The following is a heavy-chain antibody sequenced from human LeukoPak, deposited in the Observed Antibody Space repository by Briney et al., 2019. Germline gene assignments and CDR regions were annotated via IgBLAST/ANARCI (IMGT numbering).Heavy chain of an antibody. CDR1: GDSISSGSIITHY. J-gene: IGHJ4*02. CDR3: ARGRDTVSTPFDY. D-gene: IGHD2-15*01. Sequence: SETLSLTCTVSGDSISSGSIITHYWTWIRQPPGKGLECIGYIYKRGNTNYNPSLESRVTISVDTFKNQSSLKVNSVTAADTAVYYCARGRDTVSTPFDYWGQGTLVTVSS. CDR2: IYKRGNT. V-gene: IGHV4-61*01.